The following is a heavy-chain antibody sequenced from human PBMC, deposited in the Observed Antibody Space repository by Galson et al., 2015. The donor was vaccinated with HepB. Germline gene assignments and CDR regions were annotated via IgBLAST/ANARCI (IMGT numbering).Heavy chain of an antibody. CDR2: ISGSGGST. CDR1: GFTFSSYA. D-gene: IGHD5-12*01. V-gene: IGHV3-23*01. CDR3: AKDLYIVREGGAHSGVDY. Sequence: SLRLSCAASGFTFSSYAMSWVRQAPGKGPEWVSAISGSGGSTYYADSVKGRFTISRDNSKNTLYLQMNSLRAEDTAVYYCAKDLYIVREGGAHSGVDYWGQGTLVTVSS. J-gene: IGHJ4*02.